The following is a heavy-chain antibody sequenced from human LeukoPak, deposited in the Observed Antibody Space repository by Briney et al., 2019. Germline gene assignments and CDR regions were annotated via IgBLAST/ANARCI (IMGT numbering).Heavy chain of an antibody. D-gene: IGHD1-26*01. CDR3: ATEFEERVGAREYYYYGMDV. CDR2: FDPEDGET. Sequence: ASVKVSCKVSGYTLTELSMHWVRQAPGKGLEWMGGFDPEDGETIYAQKFQGRVTMTEDTSTDTAYMELSSLRSEDTAVYYCATEFEERVGAREYYYYGMDVWGQGTTVTVSS. J-gene: IGHJ6*02. V-gene: IGHV1-24*01. CDR1: GYTLTELS.